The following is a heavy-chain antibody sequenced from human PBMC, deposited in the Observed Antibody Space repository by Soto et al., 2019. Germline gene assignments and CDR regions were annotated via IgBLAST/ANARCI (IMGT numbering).Heavy chain of an antibody. D-gene: IGHD1-1*01. CDR2: IYYSGST. V-gene: IGHV4-59*08. Sequence: QVQLQESGPGLVKPSETLSLTCTVSGGSISSYYWSWIRQPPGKGLEWIGYIYYSGSTNYNPSLKSRVTISVDTSKNQFSLKLSSVTAADTAVYYCARQAYNWNVYYYYGMDVWGQGTTVTVSS. J-gene: IGHJ6*02. CDR1: GGSISSYY. CDR3: ARQAYNWNVYYYYGMDV.